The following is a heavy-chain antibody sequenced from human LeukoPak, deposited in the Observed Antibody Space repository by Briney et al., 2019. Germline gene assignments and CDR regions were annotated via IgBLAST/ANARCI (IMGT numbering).Heavy chain of an antibody. CDR1: GFTFSSYA. D-gene: IGHD3-22*01. V-gene: IGHV3-23*01. CDR2: ISGSDGST. Sequence: GGSLRLSCAASGFTFSSYAMSWVRQAPGKGLEWVSTISGSDGSTFYADSVKGRFTTSRDNSKNTLDLQMNNLRAEDTAVYYCAKARSVTWIVVAFDYWGQGTLVTVSS. CDR3: AKARSVTWIVVAFDY. J-gene: IGHJ4*02.